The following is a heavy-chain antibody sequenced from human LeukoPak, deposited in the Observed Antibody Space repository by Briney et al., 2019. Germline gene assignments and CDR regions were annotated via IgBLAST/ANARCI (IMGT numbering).Heavy chain of an antibody. Sequence: LSGGSLSLSCAASGFIFSSHCMSWVRHAPGKGLEWVANIKQDGSEKYYVHCVKGRFTISRDNAKNSLYLQMNSLRAEDTAVYCCASLIVVVVAATGYFDYWGQGTMVTVSS. CDR3: ASLIVVVVAATGYFDY. V-gene: IGHV3-7*01. CDR1: GFIFSSHC. CDR2: IKQDGSEK. D-gene: IGHD2-15*01. J-gene: IGHJ4*02.